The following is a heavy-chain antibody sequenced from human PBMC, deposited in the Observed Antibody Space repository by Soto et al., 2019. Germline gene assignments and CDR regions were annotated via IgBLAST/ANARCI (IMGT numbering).Heavy chain of an antibody. D-gene: IGHD6-13*01. J-gene: IGHJ4*02. Sequence: QVQLQESGPGLVKPSVTLSLTCTVSGGSISSYYWSWIRQPAGKGLEWIGRIYTSGSTNYNPSLKSRVTMSVDTSKNQFSLKLSSVTAADTAVYYCAREHWFLSSSWGFDYWGQGTLVTVSS. CDR2: IYTSGST. CDR3: AREHWFLSSSWGFDY. V-gene: IGHV4-4*07. CDR1: GGSISSYY.